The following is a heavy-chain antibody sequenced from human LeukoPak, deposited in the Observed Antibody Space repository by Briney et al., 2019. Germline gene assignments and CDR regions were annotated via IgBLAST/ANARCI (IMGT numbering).Heavy chain of an antibody. J-gene: IGHJ4*02. CDR2: IYYSGST. D-gene: IGHD2-15*01. Sequence: PSETLSLTCTVSGGSISSGGYYWSWIRQPPGKGLEWIGSIYYSGSTYYNPSLKSRVTISVDTSKNQFSLKLSSVTAADTAVYYCARAGALGHCSGGSCYLYWGQGTLVTVSS. CDR1: GGSISSGGYY. CDR3: ARAGALGHCSGGSCYLY. V-gene: IGHV4-39*07.